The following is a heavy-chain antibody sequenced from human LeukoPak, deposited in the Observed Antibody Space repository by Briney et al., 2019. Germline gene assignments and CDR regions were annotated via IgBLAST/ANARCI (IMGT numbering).Heavy chain of an antibody. CDR3: AKEPLAVAGTENAFDI. CDR2: ISYDGSNK. V-gene: IGHV3-30*18. CDR1: GFTFSSYA. J-gene: IGHJ3*02. Sequence: SGGSLRLSCAASGFTFSSYAMHWVRQAPGKGLEWVAVISYDGSNKYYADSVKGRFTISRDNSKNTLYLQMNSLRAEDTAVYYCAKEPLAVAGTENAFDIWGQGTMVTVSS. D-gene: IGHD6-19*01.